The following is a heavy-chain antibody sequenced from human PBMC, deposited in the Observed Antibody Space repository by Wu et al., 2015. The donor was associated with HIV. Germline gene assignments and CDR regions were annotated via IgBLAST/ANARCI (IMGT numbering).Heavy chain of an antibody. CDR3: AREYCSGGNCYSGYHFYGMDV. J-gene: IGHJ6*02. V-gene: IGHV1-46*01. CDR1: GGTFSSYA. CDR2: INPNGGNT. D-gene: IGHD2-15*01. Sequence: QVQLVQSGAEVKKPGSSVKVSCKASGGTFSSYAISWVRQAPGQGLEWMGIINPNGGNTNYAQKFQGRVTMTRDTSTNTVYMELSSLRSEDTAVYYCAREYCSGGNCYSGYHFYGMDVWGRRDHGHRLL.